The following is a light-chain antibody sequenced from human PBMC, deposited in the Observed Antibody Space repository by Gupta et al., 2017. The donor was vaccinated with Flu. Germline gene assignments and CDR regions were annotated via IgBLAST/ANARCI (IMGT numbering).Light chain of an antibody. V-gene: IGLV4-69*01. Sequence: LPPSPSASASLGASVKLTCTLSSGHGTYAIAWHQKHPQKGPRYLMTLYSDGRHTRGDGIPDRFSGSTSGAERYLTISSLQSEDEADLYCQTWGTGIGVFGGGTELTVL. CDR1: SGHGTYA. CDR3: QTWGTGIGV. CDR2: LYSDGRH. J-gene: IGLJ3*02.